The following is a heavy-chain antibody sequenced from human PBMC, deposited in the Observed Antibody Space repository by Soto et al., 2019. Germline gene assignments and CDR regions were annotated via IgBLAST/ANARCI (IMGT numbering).Heavy chain of an antibody. V-gene: IGHV4-39*07. J-gene: IGHJ6*02. CDR1: GGSISSSDY. CDR3: ARFGQWRVKTGMDV. CDR2: IYYSDTT. D-gene: IGHD6-19*01. Sequence: SETLSLTCTVSGGSISSSDYWGWIRQPPGKGLEWIGSIYYSDTTYYNPSLKSRVTISVDTSKTQFSLKLSSVTAADTAVYYCARFGQWRVKTGMDVWGQGTTVTVSS.